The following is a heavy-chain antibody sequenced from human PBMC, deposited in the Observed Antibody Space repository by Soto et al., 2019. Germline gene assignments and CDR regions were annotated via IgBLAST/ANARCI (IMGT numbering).Heavy chain of an antibody. CDR1: GGTFSSYA. CDR2: IIPIFGTA. J-gene: IGHJ4*02. Sequence: SVKVSCKASGGTFSSYAISWVRQAPGQGLEWMGGIIPIFGTANYAQKFQGRVTITADESTSTAYMELSSLRSEDTAVYYCARSQQGGIVVVTTALDYWGQGTLVTVSS. V-gene: IGHV1-69*13. CDR3: ARSQQGGIVVVTTALDY. D-gene: IGHD2-21*02.